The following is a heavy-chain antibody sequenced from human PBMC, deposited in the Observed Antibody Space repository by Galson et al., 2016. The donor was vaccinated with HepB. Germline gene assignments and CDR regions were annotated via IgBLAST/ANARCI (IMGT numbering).Heavy chain of an antibody. CDR3: VRMHTLSDSSGYYYGGAFDL. CDR2: IDWDDAK. J-gene: IGHJ3*01. D-gene: IGHD3-22*01. Sequence: PALVKPTQTLTLTCTFSEFSLSTSTMRVSWVRQPPWKALEWLARIDWDDAKFYRTPLKTRLTISKNTSKNQVVLTMTNMDPVDTATYYCVRMHTLSDSSGYYYGGAFDLWGQGAMVTVSP. V-gene: IGHV2-70*04. CDR1: EFSLSTSTMR.